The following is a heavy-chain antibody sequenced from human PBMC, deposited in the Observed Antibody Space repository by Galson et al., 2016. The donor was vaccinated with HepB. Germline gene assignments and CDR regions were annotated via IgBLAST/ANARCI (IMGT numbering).Heavy chain of an antibody. Sequence: SETLSLTCAVYGGSFSGYYWSWIRQPPGKGLEWIGEINHSGGTNYNPSLKSRVHISVDTTKNQFSLKLSSVTAAETALYYCARGRAAILRGRLGVSGKNFCYFDFWGQETLVTVSS. CDR1: GGSFSGYY. J-gene: IGHJ4*02. D-gene: IGHD3-3*01. V-gene: IGHV4-34*01. CDR2: INHSGGT. CDR3: ARGRAAILRGRLGVSGKNFCYFDF.